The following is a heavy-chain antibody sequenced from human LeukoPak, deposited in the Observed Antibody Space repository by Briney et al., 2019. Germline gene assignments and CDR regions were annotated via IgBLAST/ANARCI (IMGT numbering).Heavy chain of an antibody. CDR3: ARGSYDSSGSLHRLDY. CDR2: IYNSGST. V-gene: IGHV4-59*08. D-gene: IGHD3-22*01. J-gene: IGHJ4*02. CDR1: GGSVSSYY. Sequence: SETLSLTCTVSGGSVSSYYWNWIRQPPRKGLEWIAYIYNSGSTNYNPSLKSRITISVDTSKNQFSLKLSSVTAADTAVYYCARGSYDSSGSLHRLDYWGQGTLVTVSS.